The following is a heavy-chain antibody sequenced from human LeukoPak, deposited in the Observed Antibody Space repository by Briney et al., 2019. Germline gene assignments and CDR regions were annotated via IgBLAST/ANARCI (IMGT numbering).Heavy chain of an antibody. CDR2: IYTNENT. CDR1: GGSISTYY. D-gene: IGHD6-13*01. CDR3: ARAAAAAGGQYFDY. V-gene: IGHV4-4*07. J-gene: IGHJ4*02. Sequence: SETLSLTCTVSGGSISTYYWSWIRQPAGKGLEWIGRIYTNENTNYNPSLRSRVTMSVDTSKNQFSLKLSSVTAADTAAYCCARAAAAAGGQYFDYWGQGTLVAVSS.